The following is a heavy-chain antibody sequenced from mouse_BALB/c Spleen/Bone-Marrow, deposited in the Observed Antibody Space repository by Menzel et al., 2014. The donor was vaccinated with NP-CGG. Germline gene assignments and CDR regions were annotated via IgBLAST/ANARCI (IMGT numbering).Heavy chain of an antibody. Sequence: EVKLVESGAELVKPGASVKLSCTASGFNIKDTYMHWVKQRPEQGLEWIGRIDPANGNTKYDPKLQGMVTITADTSSNTAYLQLSSLTSEDTAGYYCARSRDYGRCYYAIDYLGQGASVTVSS. CDR2: IDPANGNT. CDR1: GFNIKDTY. J-gene: IGHJ4*01. D-gene: IGHD1-1*01. CDR3: ARSRDYGRCYYAIDY. V-gene: IGHV14-3*02.